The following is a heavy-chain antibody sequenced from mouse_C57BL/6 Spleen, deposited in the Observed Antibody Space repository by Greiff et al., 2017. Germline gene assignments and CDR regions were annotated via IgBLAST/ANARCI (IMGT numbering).Heavy chain of an antibody. V-gene: IGHV1-66*01. CDR3: AAYYSNYAAWFAY. CDR1: GYSFTSYY. J-gene: IGHJ3*01. Sequence: LVESGPELVKPGASVKISCKASGYSFTSYYIHWVKQRPGQGLEWIGWIYPSSGYTKYNQKFKDKATLTADKSSSTAYMQLSSLTYEDSAVYYCAAYYSNYAAWFAYWGQGTLVTVSA. CDR2: IYPSSGYT. D-gene: IGHD2-5*01.